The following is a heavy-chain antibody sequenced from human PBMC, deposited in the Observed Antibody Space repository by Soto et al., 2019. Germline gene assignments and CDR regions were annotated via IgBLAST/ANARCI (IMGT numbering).Heavy chain of an antibody. CDR2: ISSSSSYI. CDR1: GFTFSSYS. Sequence: GGSLRLSCAASGFTFSSYSMNWVRQAPGKGLEWVSSISSSSSYIYYADSVKGRFTISRDNAKNSLYLQMNSLRAEDTAVYYCARDYYDSSGSNWFDPWGQGTLVTVSS. CDR3: ARDYYDSSGSNWFDP. V-gene: IGHV3-21*01. D-gene: IGHD3-22*01. J-gene: IGHJ5*02.